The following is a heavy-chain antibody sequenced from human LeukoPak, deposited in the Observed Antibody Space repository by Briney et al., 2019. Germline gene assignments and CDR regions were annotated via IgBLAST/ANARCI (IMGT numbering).Heavy chain of an antibody. D-gene: IGHD3-22*01. V-gene: IGHV3-30-3*01. CDR2: ISYDGSNK. Sequence: GGSLRLSRAASGFTFSSYAMHWVRQAPGKGLEWVAVISYDGSNKYYADSVKGRFTISRDNSKNTLYLQMNSLRAEDTAVYYCARERGMIVRYFDYWGQGTLVTVSS. CDR3: ARERGMIVRYFDY. CDR1: GFTFSSYA. J-gene: IGHJ4*02.